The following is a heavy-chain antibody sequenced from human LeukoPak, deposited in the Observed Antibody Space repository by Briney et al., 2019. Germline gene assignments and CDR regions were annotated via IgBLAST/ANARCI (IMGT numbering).Heavy chain of an antibody. CDR3: ARHDLLEWLLWRD. D-gene: IGHD3-3*01. CDR1: GYSISSGYY. CDR2: IYHSGST. J-gene: IGHJ4*02. V-gene: IGHV4-38-2*01. Sequence: SETLSLTCAVSGYSISSGYYWGWIRQPPGKGLEWIGSIYHSGSTYYNPSLKSRVTISVDTSKNQFSLKLSSVTAADTAVYYCARHDLLEWLLWRDWGQGTLVTVSS.